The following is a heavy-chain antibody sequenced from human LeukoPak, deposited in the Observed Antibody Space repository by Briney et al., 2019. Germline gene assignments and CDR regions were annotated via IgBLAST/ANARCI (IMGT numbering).Heavy chain of an antibody. CDR1: GGTFSSYA. V-gene: IGHV1-69*04. CDR2: IIPILGIA. Sequence: ASVKVSCKASGGTFSSYAISWVRQAPGQGLEWMGRIIPILGIANYAQKFQGRVTITADKSTSTAYMELSSLRSEDTAVYYCARERHPYGSGSYAYYYGMDVWGQGTTVTVSS. CDR3: ARERHPYGSGSYAYYYGMDV. D-gene: IGHD3-10*01. J-gene: IGHJ6*02.